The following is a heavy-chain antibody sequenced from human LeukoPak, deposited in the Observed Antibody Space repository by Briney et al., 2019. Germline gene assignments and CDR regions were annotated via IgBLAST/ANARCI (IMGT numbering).Heavy chain of an antibody. CDR3: ARGPPNTDTYCDTTSCQNWVDP. D-gene: IGHD2-2*01. V-gene: IGHV4-31*03. CDR1: GVSISSGGYF. J-gene: IGHJ5*02. Sequence: SETLSLTCTVSGVSISSGGYFWTWIRQLPGKGLEWIGHIYYTGSTYYNPSLKSRVTISVDTSKNQFSLKLNSVTAADTAVYYCARGPPNTDTYCDTTSCQNWVDPWGQGTLVTVSS. CDR2: IYYTGST.